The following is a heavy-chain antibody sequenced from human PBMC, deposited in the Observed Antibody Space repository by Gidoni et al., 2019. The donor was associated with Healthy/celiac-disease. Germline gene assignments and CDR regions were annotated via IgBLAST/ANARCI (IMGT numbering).Heavy chain of an antibody. CDR2: ISYDGSNK. D-gene: IGHD3-22*01. Sequence: QVQLVESGGGVVQPGRSLRLSCAASGFTFSSYAMHWVRQAPGKGLEWVAVISYDGSNKSYADSVKGRFTISRDNSKNTLYLQMNSLRAEDTAVYYCAREGAKPTNYYDSSGYYSGGAFDIWGQGTMVTVSS. V-gene: IGHV3-30*04. CDR3: AREGAKPTNYYDSSGYYSGGAFDI. CDR1: GFTFSSYA. J-gene: IGHJ3*02.